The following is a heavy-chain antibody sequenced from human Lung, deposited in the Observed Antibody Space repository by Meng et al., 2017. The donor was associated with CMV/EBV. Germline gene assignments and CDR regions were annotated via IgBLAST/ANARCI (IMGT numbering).Heavy chain of an antibody. CDR3: AKAPSRFLKLLIQGRG. CDR1: GFTFSSYP. V-gene: IGHV3-23*01. CDR2: ISPSGGTT. Sequence: GEFLKISCEASGFTFSSYPMNWVRRAPGKGLEWVSTISPSGGTTYYADSVKGRFTVSRDNSKNTLYLEMTSLRAEDTAIYYCAKAPSRFLKLLIQGRGWGQGTLVTVSS. J-gene: IGHJ4*02. D-gene: IGHD3-3*01.